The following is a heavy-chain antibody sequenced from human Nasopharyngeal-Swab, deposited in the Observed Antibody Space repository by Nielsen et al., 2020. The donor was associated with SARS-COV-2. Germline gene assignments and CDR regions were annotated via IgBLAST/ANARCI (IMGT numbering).Heavy chain of an antibody. V-gene: IGHV4-59*08. CDR1: GGSMSSYY. CDR3: ARWGVDCSSTDCKDAFDI. CDR2: SYYSWST. J-gene: IGHJ3*02. Sequence: SETLSLTCTVSGGSMSSYYWNWIRQPPGKGLEWVGSSYYSWSTIYNSSLKSRVTISVDTSKTQLYLKLSSVTAADTAVYYCARWGVDCSSTDCKDAFDIWGQGTMVTVSS. D-gene: IGHD2-2*01.